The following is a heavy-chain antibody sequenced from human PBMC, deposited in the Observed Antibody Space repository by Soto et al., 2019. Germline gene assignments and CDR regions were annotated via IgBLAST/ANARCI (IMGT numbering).Heavy chain of an antibody. CDR1: VFTFSGSA. J-gene: IGHJ4*02. Sequence: EVKLVESGGGLVQPGGSLKLSCAASVFTFSGSAMHWVRQASGKGLEWVGRIRSIANSYATTYAASVRGRFTISRDDPKSTAYLQMHSLKTEDTAVYYCTTLSGYNSGWGQGTLVTVSS. V-gene: IGHV3-73*01. CDR2: IRSIANSYAT. D-gene: IGHD6-19*01. CDR3: TTLSGYNSG.